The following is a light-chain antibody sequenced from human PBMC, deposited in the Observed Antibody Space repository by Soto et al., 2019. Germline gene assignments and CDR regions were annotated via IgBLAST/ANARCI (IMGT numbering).Light chain of an antibody. J-gene: IGLJ1*01. V-gene: IGLV1-40*01. CDR3: QSYDTSLSGSWV. CDR1: SSNIGAGYD. CDR2: GNS. Sequence: QSVLTQPPSVSGAPGQRVIISCTGSSSNIGAGYDVHWYQQLPGTAPKLLIHGNSNRPSGVPDRFSGSKSGTSASLATTGLQAEDEADYYCQSYDTSLSGSWVFGTGTKVTVL.